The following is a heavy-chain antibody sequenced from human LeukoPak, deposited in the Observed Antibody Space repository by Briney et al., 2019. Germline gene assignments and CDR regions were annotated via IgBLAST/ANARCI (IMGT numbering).Heavy chain of an antibody. D-gene: IGHD2-2*03. CDR3: ARDLVDIVVVPAAEVHYYYGMDV. V-gene: IGHV4-30-4*08. CDR2: ISYSGST. Sequence: SETLSLTCTVSGGSISSRDYYWAWIRQPPGKGLEWIGYISYSGSTFYNSSLRSRVTISLDLSKNQFSLNLSSVTAADTAVYYCARDLVDIVVVPAAEVHYYYGMDVWGQGTTVTVSS. J-gene: IGHJ6*02. CDR1: GGSISSRDYY.